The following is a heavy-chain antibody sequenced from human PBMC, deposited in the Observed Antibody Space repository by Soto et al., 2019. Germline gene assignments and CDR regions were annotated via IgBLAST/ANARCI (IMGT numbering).Heavy chain of an antibody. CDR1: GFNFGDYQ. J-gene: IGHJ4*02. Sequence: VESGGSLVKHGEYLTVSCAASGFNFGDYQMTWVRQNPRTGLEWVSQISGTSAETHYADSVRGRFAVFRDNAKKGMYLQMTSLSVDDRGGYYCTKGGRITRYYWFDWSQGTQVTVSS. CDR2: ISGTSAET. D-gene: IGHD3-10*01. CDR3: TKGGRITRYYWFD. V-gene: IGHV3-11*06.